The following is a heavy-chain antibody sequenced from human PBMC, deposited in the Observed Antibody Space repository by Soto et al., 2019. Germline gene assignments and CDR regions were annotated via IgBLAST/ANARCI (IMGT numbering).Heavy chain of an antibody. D-gene: IGHD3-3*01. CDR2: IYHSGTT. Sequence: SETLSLTCTVSGGSISSGDYYWTWIRQASGKGLEWIGYIYHSGTTYTNPPFKSRITISLDTSKNQFTLKLSSVTDADTAVYYCASWPYDLWSGYLTSPDVWGLGTTVTVSS. V-gene: IGHV4-30-4*01. J-gene: IGHJ6*02. CDR3: ASWPYDLWSGYLTSPDV. CDR1: GGSISSGDYY.